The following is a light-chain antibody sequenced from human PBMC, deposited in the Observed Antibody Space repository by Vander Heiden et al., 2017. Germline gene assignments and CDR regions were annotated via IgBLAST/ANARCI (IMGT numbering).Light chain of an antibody. CDR3: QQDGSSSYS. Sequence: EIVLTHSPGTVTLSPGERATLSCRASQSVSSSYLVWYQQKPGQAPRLLIYGASTRATGIPDRFSGSGSGTDFTLTISRLEPEDFAVYYCQQDGSSSYSFGQGTKLEIK. V-gene: IGKV3-20*01. CDR2: GAS. CDR1: QSVSSSY. J-gene: IGKJ2*03.